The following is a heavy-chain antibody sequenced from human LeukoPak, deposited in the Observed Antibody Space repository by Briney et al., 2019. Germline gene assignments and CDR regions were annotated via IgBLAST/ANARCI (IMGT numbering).Heavy chain of an antibody. CDR3: AKDRYGDSAHSGFDY. Sequence: PGGSLRLSCAASGFTSDDYAMHWVRRAPGKGLEWVSGISWNSGSIGYADSVKGRFTISRDNAKNSLYLQMNSLRAEDMALYYCAKDRYGDSAHSGFDYWGQGTLVTVSS. CDR1: GFTSDDYA. CDR2: ISWNSGSI. J-gene: IGHJ4*02. D-gene: IGHD4-17*01. V-gene: IGHV3-9*02.